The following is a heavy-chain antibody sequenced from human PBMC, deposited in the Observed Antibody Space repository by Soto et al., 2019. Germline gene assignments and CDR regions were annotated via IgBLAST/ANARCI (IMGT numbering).Heavy chain of an antibody. CDR2: ISSSGSTI. CDR3: ARESIAVAGPYFDY. J-gene: IGHJ4*02. V-gene: IGHV3-11*01. Sequence: GGSLRLSCAASGFTFSDYYMSWIRQAPGKGLEWVSYISSSGSTIYYADSVKGRFTISRDNAKNSLYLQMNSLRAEDTALYYCARESIAVAGPYFDYWGQGTLVTVSS. D-gene: IGHD6-19*01. CDR1: GFTFSDYY.